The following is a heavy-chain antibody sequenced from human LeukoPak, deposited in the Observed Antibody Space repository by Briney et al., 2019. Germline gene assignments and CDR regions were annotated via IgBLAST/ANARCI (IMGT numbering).Heavy chain of an antibody. CDR3: ARLGARIDY. Sequence: SETLSLTCAVYGGSFSGYYWSWIRQPPGKGLEWIGYIYYSGSTNYNPSLKSRVTISVDTSKNQFSLKLSSVTAADTAVYYCARLGARIDYWGQGTLVTVSS. J-gene: IGHJ4*02. V-gene: IGHV4-59*08. CDR2: IYYSGST. CDR1: GGSFSGYY.